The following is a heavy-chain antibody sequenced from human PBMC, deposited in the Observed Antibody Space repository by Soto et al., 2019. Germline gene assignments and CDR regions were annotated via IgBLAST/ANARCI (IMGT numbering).Heavy chain of an antibody. CDR2: ISHDGSNA. D-gene: IGHD6-19*01. J-gene: IGHJ4*02. Sequence: QVQLVESGGGVVQPGKSLRLSCAAAGFIFRSYGVHWVRQAPGKGLEWVAVISHDGSNAYYADAVNGRFTISRDNAKNTVYLEMNSLRVEDTAVYYCAKQGIEVAGTDYFDYWGQGALVTVAS. CDR3: AKQGIEVAGTDYFDY. V-gene: IGHV3-30*18. CDR1: GFIFRSYG.